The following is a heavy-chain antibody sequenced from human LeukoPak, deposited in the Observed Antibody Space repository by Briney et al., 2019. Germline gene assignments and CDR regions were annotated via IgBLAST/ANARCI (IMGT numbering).Heavy chain of an antibody. J-gene: IGHJ3*02. D-gene: IGHD1-26*01. CDR3: ARDRRMGAANAFDI. V-gene: IGHV1-2*02. Sequence: ASVKVSCKASGYTFTGYFVHWARQAPGQGLEWMGWINPNTGDTNYAQNSQGRVTMTRDTSISTAYMELSSLRSDDTALYYCARDRRMGAANAFDIWGQGTLVTVSS. CDR2: INPNTGDT. CDR1: GYTFTGYF.